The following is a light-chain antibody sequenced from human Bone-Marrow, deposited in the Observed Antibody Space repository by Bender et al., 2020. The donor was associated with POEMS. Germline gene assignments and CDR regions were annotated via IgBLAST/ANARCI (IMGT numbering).Light chain of an antibody. CDR1: SSDVGAYDL. Sequence: QSALTQSASVSGSPGQSITISCTGTSSDVGAYDLVSWYQQHPGKAPKLMIYDVSLRPSGVSNRFSGSKAGNTASLTISGLQTEDEADYFCCSHTTSTTWVFGGGTKLTVL. V-gene: IGLV2-14*03. CDR3: CSHTTSTTWV. CDR2: DVS. J-gene: IGLJ3*02.